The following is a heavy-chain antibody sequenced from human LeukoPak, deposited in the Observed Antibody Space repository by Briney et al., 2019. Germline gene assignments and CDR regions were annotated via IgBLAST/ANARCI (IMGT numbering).Heavy chain of an antibody. CDR2: MNPNSGNT. J-gene: IGHJ4*02. V-gene: IGHV1-8*01. CDR1: GYTFTSYD. CDR3: ARGPLTMVRGVIRGSFFDY. D-gene: IGHD3-10*01. Sequence: ASVKVSCKASGYTFTSYDINWVRQATGQGLEWMGWMNPNSGNTGYAQKFQGRVTMTRNTSISTAYMELSSLRSEDTAVYYCARGPLTMVRGVIRGSFFDYWGQGTPVTVSS.